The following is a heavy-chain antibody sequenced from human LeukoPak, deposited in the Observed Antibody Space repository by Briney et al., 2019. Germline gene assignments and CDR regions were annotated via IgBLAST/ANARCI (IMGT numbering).Heavy chain of an antibody. CDR1: GFTFSSYS. Sequence: GGSLRLSCAASGFTFSSYSMNWVRQAPGMGLEWVSSISSSSSYIYYADSVKGRFTISRDNAKNSLYLQMNSLRAEDTAVYYCARIPMANEGYWGQGTLVTVSS. CDR3: ARIPMANEGY. D-gene: IGHD5-24*01. V-gene: IGHV3-21*01. CDR2: ISSSSSYI. J-gene: IGHJ4*02.